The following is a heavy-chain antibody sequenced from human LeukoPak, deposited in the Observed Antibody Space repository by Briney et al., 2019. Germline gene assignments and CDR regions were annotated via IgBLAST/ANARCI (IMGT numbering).Heavy chain of an antibody. Sequence: GGSLRLSCAASGFTFSSYEMNWVRQAPGKGLEWISYISSSGSTIYYADSVKGRFTISRDNAQNSLYLQMNSLRAEDTAVYYCAGYCSGGSCQTPLTRTPWGQGTLVTVSS. D-gene: IGHD2-15*01. CDR3: AGYCSGGSCQTPLTRTP. CDR2: ISSSGSTI. J-gene: IGHJ5*02. CDR1: GFTFSSYE. V-gene: IGHV3-48*03.